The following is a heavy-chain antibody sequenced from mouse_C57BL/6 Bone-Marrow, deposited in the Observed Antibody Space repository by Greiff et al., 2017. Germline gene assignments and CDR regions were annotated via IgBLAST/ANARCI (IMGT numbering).Heavy chain of an antibody. J-gene: IGHJ2*01. V-gene: IGHV1-82*01. CDR2: IYPGDGDT. CDR1: GYAFSSSW. Sequence: VQLQESGPELVKPGASVKISCKASGYAFSSSWMNWVKQRPGKGLEWIGRIYPGDGDTNYNGKFKGKATLTADKSSSTAYMQLSSLTSEDSAVSFCARFFDYWGQGTTLTVSS. CDR3: ARFFDY.